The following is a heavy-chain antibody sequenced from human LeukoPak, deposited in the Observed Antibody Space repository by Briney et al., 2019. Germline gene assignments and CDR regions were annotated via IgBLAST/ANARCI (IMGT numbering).Heavy chain of an antibody. J-gene: IGHJ6*03. CDR1: GGSFSGYY. V-gene: IGHV4-34*01. D-gene: IGHD3-22*01. CDR2: IYYSGST. CDR3: ARAASGGWLLPYYYYYMDV. Sequence: PSETLSLTCAIYGGSFSGYYWSWIRQPPGKGLEWIGSIYYSGSTYYNPSLKSRVTISVDTSKNQFSLKLSSVTAADTAVYYCARAASGGWLLPYYYYYMDVWGKGTTVTVSS.